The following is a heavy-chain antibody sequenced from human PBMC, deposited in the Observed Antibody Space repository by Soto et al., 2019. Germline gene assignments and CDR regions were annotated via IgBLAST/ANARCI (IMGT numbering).Heavy chain of an antibody. D-gene: IGHD3-9*01. CDR3: ARDPLGYYDILTGLGDY. Sequence: GGSLRLSCAASGFTFDDYGMSWVRQAPGKGLEWVSGINWNGGSTGYADSVKGRFTISRDNAKNSLYLQMNSLRAEDTALYYCARDPLGYYDILTGLGDYWGQGTLVTVSS. CDR2: INWNGGST. CDR1: GFTFDDYG. V-gene: IGHV3-20*04. J-gene: IGHJ4*02.